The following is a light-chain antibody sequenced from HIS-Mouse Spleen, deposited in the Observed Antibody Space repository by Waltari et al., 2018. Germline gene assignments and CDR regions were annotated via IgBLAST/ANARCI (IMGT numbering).Light chain of an antibody. CDR3: CSYAGSSTWV. J-gene: IGLJ3*02. CDR2: AGS. CDR1: SSDVGSYDL. V-gene: IGLV2-23*01. Sequence: QSALTQPASVSGSPGQSITISCTGTSSDVGSYDLVSWYQPHPGKSPKLMIYAGSQWPSGVSNRFPGSKSGNPASLTISGLQAEDEADYYCCSYAGSSTWVFGGGTKLTVL.